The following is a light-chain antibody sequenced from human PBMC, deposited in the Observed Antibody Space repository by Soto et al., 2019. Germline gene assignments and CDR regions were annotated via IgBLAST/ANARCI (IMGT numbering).Light chain of an antibody. CDR3: SSYTDSSNYV. CDR2: QVT. Sequence: QSVLTQPRSVSGSPGQSVTISCTGTRSDVGVSRSVSWYQQQPGKAPQLIIYQVTNRPSGVSNRFSGSRSGNTASLTISGLQAEDEADYYCSSYTDSSNYVFGTGTKVTVL. CDR1: RSDVGVSRS. V-gene: IGLV2-14*01. J-gene: IGLJ1*01.